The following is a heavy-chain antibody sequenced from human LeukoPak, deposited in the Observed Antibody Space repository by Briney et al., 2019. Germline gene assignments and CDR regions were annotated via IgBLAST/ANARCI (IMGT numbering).Heavy chain of an antibody. Sequence: GGSLRLSCAAPGFTFSSYNMNWVRQAPGKGLEWVSSISSSSSYIYYADSVKGRFTISRDNAKNSLYLQMNSLRAEDTAVYYCARDSGYCSSTSCSSSDAFDIWGQGTMVTVSS. CDR3: ARDSGYCSSTSCSSSDAFDI. D-gene: IGHD2-2*01. CDR1: GFTFSSYN. V-gene: IGHV3-21*04. CDR2: ISSSSSYI. J-gene: IGHJ3*02.